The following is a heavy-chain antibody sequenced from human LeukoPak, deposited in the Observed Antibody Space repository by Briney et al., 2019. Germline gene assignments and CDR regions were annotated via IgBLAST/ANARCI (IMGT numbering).Heavy chain of an antibody. J-gene: IGHJ6*03. CDR1: GYTFTSYG. Sequence: ASVKVSCKASGYTFTSYGITWVRQAPGLGLEWMGWISAYNGNTNYAQKLQGRVTMTTDTSTSTAYMELRSLRSDDTAVYYCARDVGASYYYYYYMDVWGKGTTVTVSS. V-gene: IGHV1-18*01. CDR2: ISAYNGNT. CDR3: ARDVGASYYYYYYMDV. D-gene: IGHD1-26*01.